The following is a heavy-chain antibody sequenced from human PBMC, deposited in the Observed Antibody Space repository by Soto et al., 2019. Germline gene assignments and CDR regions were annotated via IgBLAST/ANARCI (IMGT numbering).Heavy chain of an antibody. J-gene: IGHJ6*02. D-gene: IGHD3-10*01. V-gene: IGHV4-34*01. CDR2: INHSGST. CDR3: ARGFGSGSGDYYYGMDV. CDR1: GGSFSGYY. Sequence: SETLSLTCAVYGGSFSGYYWSWIRQPPGKGLEWIGEINHSGSTNYNPSLKSRVTISVDTSKNQFSLKLSSVTAADTAVYYCARGFGSGSGDYYYGMDVWGQGTTVTVSS.